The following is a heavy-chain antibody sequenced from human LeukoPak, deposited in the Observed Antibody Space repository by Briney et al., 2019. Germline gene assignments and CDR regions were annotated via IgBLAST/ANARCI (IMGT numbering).Heavy chain of an antibody. V-gene: IGHV1-46*01. CDR1: GYTFTSYY. CDR3: ARASDPYDYVWGSYGEYFDY. D-gene: IGHD3-16*01. J-gene: IGHJ4*02. CDR2: INPSGGST. Sequence: ASVKVSCKASGYTFTSYYMHWVRQAPGQGLEWMGIINPSGGSTSYAQKFQGRVTMTRDTSTSTVYMELSSLRSEDTAVYYCARASDPYDYVWGSYGEYFDYWGQGTLVTVSS.